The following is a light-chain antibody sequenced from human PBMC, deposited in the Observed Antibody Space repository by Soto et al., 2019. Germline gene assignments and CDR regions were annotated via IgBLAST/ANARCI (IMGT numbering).Light chain of an antibody. CDR3: ETWDFNTRV. V-gene: IGLV4-60*02. Sequence: QSVLTQSSSASASLGSSVKLTCTLSSGHSSYIIAWHQQQAGKAPRYLMKLEGSGSYNKGSGFPDRFSGCSSGADRYLTISNLQFEDEADYYCETWDFNTRVFGGGTKLTVL. CDR1: SGHSSYI. CDR2: LEGSGSY. J-gene: IGLJ3*02.